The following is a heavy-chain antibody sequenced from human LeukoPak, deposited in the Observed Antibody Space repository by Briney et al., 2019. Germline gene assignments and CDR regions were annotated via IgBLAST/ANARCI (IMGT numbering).Heavy chain of an antibody. D-gene: IGHD3-3*01. CDR2: ISAYNGNT. V-gene: IGHV1-18*01. CDR1: GYTFTSYG. Sequence: ASLKVSCKPSGYTFTSYGISGVRQAPLHRGEWMGWISAYNGNTNYAQKIQGRVTMTTDTSTSTAYMELRSLRSDDTAVYYCARVYYDFWSGYPGFDYWGQGTLVTVSS. J-gene: IGHJ4*02. CDR3: ARVYYDFWSGYPGFDY.